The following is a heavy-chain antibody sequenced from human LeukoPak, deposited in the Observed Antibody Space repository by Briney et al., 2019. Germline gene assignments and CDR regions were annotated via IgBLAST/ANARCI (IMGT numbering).Heavy chain of an antibody. J-gene: IGHJ3*01. D-gene: IGHD2-15*01. CDR2: IKQDGSEK. CDR1: GFTFSSYW. CDR3: ARDSVVANDAFDL. Sequence: GGSLRLSCAASGFTFSSYWMSWVRQAPGKGLEWVANIKQDGSEKYYVDSVKGRFTISRDNAKNSLYLQMNSLRAEDTAVYYCARDSVVANDAFDLWGQGTMVTVSS. V-gene: IGHV3-7*03.